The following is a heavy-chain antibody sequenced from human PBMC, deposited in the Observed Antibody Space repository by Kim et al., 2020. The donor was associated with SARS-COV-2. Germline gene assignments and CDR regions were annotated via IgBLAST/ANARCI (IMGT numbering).Heavy chain of an antibody. V-gene: IGHV1-3*01. D-gene: IGHD3-9*01. J-gene: IGHJ6*02. CDR3: ARRGDLLTGDNYSYYGMDV. Sequence: ASVKVSCKASGYTFTNYAMHWVRQAPGQRLEWMGWINAGKGNTKYSQKFQGRVTISRDTSASTAHMELSSLRSEDTAVYYCARRGDLLTGDNYSYYGMDVWGQGTTVTVSS. CDR2: INAGKGNT. CDR1: GYTFTNYA.